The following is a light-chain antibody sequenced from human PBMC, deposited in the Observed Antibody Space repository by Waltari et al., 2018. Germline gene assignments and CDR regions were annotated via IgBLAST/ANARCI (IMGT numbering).Light chain of an antibody. CDR2: AAS. J-gene: IGKJ3*01. CDR1: QGVSSY. Sequence: EIQLTQSPSFLSASVGDRVTITCRASQGVSSYLAWYQQKPGTAPKLLLYAASTLQSGVPSRFSGSGSGTEFTLTISSLQPEDCAAYYCQQLNSFPPTFGPGTKVDIK. CDR3: QQLNSFPPT. V-gene: IGKV1-9*01.